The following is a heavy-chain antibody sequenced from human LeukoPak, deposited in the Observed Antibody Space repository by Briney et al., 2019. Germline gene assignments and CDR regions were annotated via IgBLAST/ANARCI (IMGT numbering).Heavy chain of an antibody. CDR1: GFTFTSHN. V-gene: IGHV3-21*01. CDR2: ISSRSSYI. J-gene: IGHJ4*02. D-gene: IGHD2-2*01. Sequence: GGSLRLSCAASGFTFTSHNMNWVRQAPGKGLEWVSSISSRSSYIFYADSVKGRFNISRDNAKNSLYLQMNSLRAEDTAVYYCARAGVSSTSPIDYWGRGTLVTVSS. CDR3: ARAGVSSTSPIDY.